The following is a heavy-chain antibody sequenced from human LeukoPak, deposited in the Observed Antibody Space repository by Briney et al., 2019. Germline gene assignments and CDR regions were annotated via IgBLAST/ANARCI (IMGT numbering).Heavy chain of an antibody. J-gene: IGHJ6*03. CDR3: ARALESPTFGVVINYYMDV. Sequence: SETLSLTCTVSGGSISSGGYYWSWIRQPPGKGLEWIGYIYHSGSTYYNPSLKSRVTISVDRSKNQFSLKLSSVTAADTAVYYCARALESPTFGVVINYYMDVWGKGTTVTVSS. V-gene: IGHV4-30-2*01. CDR1: GGSISSGGYY. CDR2: IYHSGST. D-gene: IGHD3-3*01.